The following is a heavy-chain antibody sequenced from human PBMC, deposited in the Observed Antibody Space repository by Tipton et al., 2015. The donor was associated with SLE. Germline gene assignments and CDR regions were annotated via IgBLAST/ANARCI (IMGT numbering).Heavy chain of an antibody. Sequence: SLRLSCAASGFTFSSYWMSWVRQAPGKGLEWVANIKQDGSEKYYVDSVKGRFTISRDNAKNTLYLQMNGLRPQDTAVYYCAKASGAVYGTEYFDYWGQGTLVTVSS. CDR1: GFTFSSYW. CDR2: IKQDGSEK. CDR3: AKASGAVYGTEYFDY. J-gene: IGHJ4*02. D-gene: IGHD5/OR15-5a*01. V-gene: IGHV3-7*03.